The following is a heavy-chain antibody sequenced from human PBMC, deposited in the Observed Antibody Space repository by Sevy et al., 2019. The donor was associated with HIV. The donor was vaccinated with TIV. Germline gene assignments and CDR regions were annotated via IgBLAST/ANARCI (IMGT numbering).Heavy chain of an antibody. CDR2: ISTSGSTI. V-gene: IGHV3-11*04. Sequence: GGSLRLSCAASGFTFSGYYMSWIRQAPGKGLEWVSYISTSGSTIYYADSVKGRFTISRDNAKNSLYLQMNSLRAEDTAVYYCARGTIFGVVTYYFDFWGQGTLVTVSS. CDR3: ARGTIFGVVTYYFDF. J-gene: IGHJ4*02. D-gene: IGHD3-3*01. CDR1: GFTFSGYY.